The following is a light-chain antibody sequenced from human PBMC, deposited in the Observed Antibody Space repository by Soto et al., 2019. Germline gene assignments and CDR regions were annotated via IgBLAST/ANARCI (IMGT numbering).Light chain of an antibody. J-gene: IGLJ2*01. CDR1: SSDVGSYNL. V-gene: IGLV2-23*03. CDR2: EGS. CDR3: CSYAGSSTFVV. Sequence: QSALTQPASVSGSPGQSITISCTGTSSDVGSYNLVSWYQQHPGKAPKLMIYEGSKRPSGVSNRFSGSKSGNTASLTISGLQAEDWADYYCCSYAGSSTFVVFGGGTKLTVL.